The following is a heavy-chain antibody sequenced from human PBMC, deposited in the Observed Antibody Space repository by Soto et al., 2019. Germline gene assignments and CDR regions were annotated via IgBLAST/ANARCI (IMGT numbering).Heavy chain of an antibody. CDR3: ARGGVASGYEIVRYFDY. D-gene: IGHD5-12*01. CDR1: GGSFSGYY. J-gene: IGHJ4*02. CDR2: INHSGRT. Sequence: QVQLQQWGAGLLKPSETLSLTCAVYGGSFSGYYWSWIRQPPGKGLEWIGEINHSGRTNYDPSLRSRVTISVNTSRNQFSLKLCSVTAADTAVYYCARGGVASGYEIVRYFDYWGQGTLVTVS. V-gene: IGHV4-34*01.